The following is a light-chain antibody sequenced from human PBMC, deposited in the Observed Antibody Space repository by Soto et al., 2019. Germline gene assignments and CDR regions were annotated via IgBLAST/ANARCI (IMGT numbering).Light chain of an antibody. CDR3: MQGTHWPPWT. V-gene: IGKV2-30*01. CDR2: KVS. Sequence: DVVMTQSPLSLPVTLGQPASISCRSSQSLVYSDGNTYLNWFQQRPGQSPRRLIYKVSNRDSGVPDRFSGSGSGTDFTLKISRVEAEYVGGYYCMQGTHWPPWTFGQGTKFDIK. CDR1: QSLVYSDGNTY. J-gene: IGKJ1*01.